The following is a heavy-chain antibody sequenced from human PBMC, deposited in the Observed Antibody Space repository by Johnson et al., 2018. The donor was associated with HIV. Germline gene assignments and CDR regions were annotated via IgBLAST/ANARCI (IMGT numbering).Heavy chain of an antibody. J-gene: IGHJ3*02. CDR3: VRVQGSGWPTNAFDI. Sequence: VQLVESGGGVVRPGGSLRLSCAASGFSFDDYGLSWVRQAPGKGLEWVSGIYWNGGSTGYADSVKGRFIISRDNSKNMTNLQMNGLGDEDTADYYCVRVQGSGWPTNAFDIWGRGTRVTVSS. D-gene: IGHD6-19*01. CDR1: GFSFDDYG. CDR2: IYWNGGST. V-gene: IGHV3-20*04.